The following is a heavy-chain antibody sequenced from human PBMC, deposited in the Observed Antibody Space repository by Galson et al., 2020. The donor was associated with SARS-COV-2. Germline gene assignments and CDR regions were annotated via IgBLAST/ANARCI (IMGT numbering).Heavy chain of an antibody. V-gene: IGHV1-2*02. CDR1: GYTFTDYF. D-gene: IGHD3-10*01. J-gene: IGHJ4*02. Sequence: ASVKVSCMASGYTFTDYFMHWVRQAPGQGLEWMGWINPNSGGTHYVQKFQGRVTMTSDTSITTVYMELSRLRSDDTALYYCARDLRLYYASGGSDYWGQGTLVTVSS. CDR3: ARDLRLYYASGGSDY. CDR2: INPNSGGT.